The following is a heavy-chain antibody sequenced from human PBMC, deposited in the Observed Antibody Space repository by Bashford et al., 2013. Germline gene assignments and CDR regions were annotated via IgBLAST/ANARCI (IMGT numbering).Heavy chain of an antibody. CDR1: GFTFSGQA. CDR3: VKERASYTDYDGRPFDP. V-gene: IGHV3-64D*06. J-gene: IGHJ5*02. CDR2: ISKDGGVT. Sequence: GGSLRLSCSASGFTFSGQAMHWVRQPPGKGLEYVSGISKDGGVTYYADSVKGRFTISRDNSKNTVYLQMSSLRAEDTAVFYCVKERASYTDYDGRPFDPWGQGTLVTVSS. D-gene: IGHD5-12*01.